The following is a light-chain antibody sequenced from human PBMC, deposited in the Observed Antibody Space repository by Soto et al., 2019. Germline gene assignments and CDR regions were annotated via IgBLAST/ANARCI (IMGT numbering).Light chain of an antibody. CDR3: QQYGSSPPWT. Sequence: EIVLTQSPGTLSLSAGERATLSCRAIQSVSSSYLAWYQQKPGQAPRLLIYGASSRATGIPDRFSGSGSGTDFTLTISTLEPEDFAVYYCQQYGSSPPWTFGQGTKMYIK. CDR1: QSVSSSY. J-gene: IGKJ1*01. CDR2: GAS. V-gene: IGKV3-20*01.